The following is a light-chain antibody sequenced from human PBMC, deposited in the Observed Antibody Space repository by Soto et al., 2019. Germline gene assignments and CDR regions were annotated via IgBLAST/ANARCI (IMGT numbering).Light chain of an antibody. Sequence: QSVLTQPVSVSGSPGQSITISCTGTSNDVGGYKYVSWYQQHPGKAPKLMIYEVNNRPSGVSNRFSGSKSGNTASLTISGLQAADEADYYCTSFTSITTVVFGGGTKLTVL. J-gene: IGLJ2*01. CDR2: EVN. CDR1: SNDVGGYKY. CDR3: TSFTSITTVV. V-gene: IGLV2-14*01.